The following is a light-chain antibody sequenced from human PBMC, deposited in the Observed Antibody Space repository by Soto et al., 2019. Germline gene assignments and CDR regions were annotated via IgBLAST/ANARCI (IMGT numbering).Light chain of an antibody. CDR1: TGAVTSGYY. CDR3: LLYYGGARV. V-gene: IGLV7-43*01. CDR2: STS. J-gene: IGLJ2*01. Sequence: QTVVTQEPSLTVSPGGTVTLTCASSTGAVTSGYYPSWFQQKPGQAPRALIYSTSNTHSWTPARFSGSLLGGKAALTLSGVEPEDEADYYCLLYYGGARVFGGGTKLTVL.